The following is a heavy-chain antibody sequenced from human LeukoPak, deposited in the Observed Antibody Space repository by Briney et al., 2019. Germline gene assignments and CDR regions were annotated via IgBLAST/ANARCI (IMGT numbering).Heavy chain of an antibody. CDR3: ARNYYDTAGHFGY. Sequence: GASVKVSCKASGYTFSSYYMHWVRQAPGQGLEWMGIINPSGGGTTYAQKFRGGVTMTRDTSTGTVFMELSSLRSDDTAVYFCARNYYDTAGHFGYWGQGTLVTVSS. CDR1: GYTFSSYY. J-gene: IGHJ4*02. CDR2: INPSGGGT. D-gene: IGHD3-22*01. V-gene: IGHV1-46*01.